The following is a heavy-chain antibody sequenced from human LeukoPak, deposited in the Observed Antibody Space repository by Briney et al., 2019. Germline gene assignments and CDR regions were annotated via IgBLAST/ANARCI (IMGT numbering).Heavy chain of an antibody. D-gene: IGHD2-2*01. V-gene: IGHV1-3*01. Sequence: GESLKISCQGSGYTFTSYAMHWVRQAPGQRLEWMGWINAGNGNTKYSQKFQGRVTITRDTSASTAYMELSSLRSEDTAVYYCARGSIVVVALGYWGQGTLVTVSS. CDR2: INAGNGNT. CDR1: GYTFTSYA. J-gene: IGHJ4*02. CDR3: ARGSIVVVALGY.